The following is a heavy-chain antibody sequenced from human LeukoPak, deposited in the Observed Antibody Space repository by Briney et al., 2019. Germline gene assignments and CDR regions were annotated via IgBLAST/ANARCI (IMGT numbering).Heavy chain of an antibody. CDR1: GFTFSAYG. CDR3: AQEGNYYIDH. V-gene: IGHV3-30*02. J-gene: IGHJ4*02. D-gene: IGHD5-24*01. CDR2: IQYDGSNK. Sequence: GGSLRLYCAASGFTFSAYGMHWVRHAPGKGLEWVSFIQYDGSNKYYPDSVRGRFAISRDNSKNTLYLQMNNLRAEDTAIYYCAQEGNYYIDHWGQGTLVTVSS.